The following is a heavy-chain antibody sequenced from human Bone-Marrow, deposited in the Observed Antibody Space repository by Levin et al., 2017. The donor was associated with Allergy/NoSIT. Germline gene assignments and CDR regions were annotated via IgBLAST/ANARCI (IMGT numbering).Heavy chain of an antibody. CDR3: AKDRYPGDSTSGMDV. J-gene: IGHJ6*02. D-gene: IGHD3-10*01. V-gene: IGHV3-30*18. Sequence: RAGGSLRLSCAASGFTLGNYGINWVRLAPGKGLEWVAVISDDGTFHNYVDSVKGRFTVSRDNSRNTVYLQMNSLRGDDTAIYYCAKDRYPGDSTSGMDVWGQGTTVTVSS. CDR2: ISDDGTFH. CDR1: GFTLGNYG.